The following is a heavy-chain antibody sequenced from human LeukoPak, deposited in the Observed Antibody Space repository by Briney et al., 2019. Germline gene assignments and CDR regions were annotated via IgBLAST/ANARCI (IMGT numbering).Heavy chain of an antibody. V-gene: IGHV3-11*06. CDR1: GFTFSDYY. D-gene: IGHD2-15*01. CDR2: ISSSSSYT. J-gene: IGHJ6*02. CDR3: ARVNCSGGSCFGSGGMDV. Sequence: PGGSLRLSCAASGFTFSDYYMSWIRQAPGKGLEWVSYISSSSSYTNYADSVKGRFTTSRDNAKNSLYLQMNSLRAEDTAVYYCARVNCSGGSCFGSGGMDVWGQGTTVTVSS.